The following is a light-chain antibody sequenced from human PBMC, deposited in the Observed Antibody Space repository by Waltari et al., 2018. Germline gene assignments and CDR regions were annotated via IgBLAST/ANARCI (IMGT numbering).Light chain of an antibody. Sequence: SYELTQPPSVSVSPGQTASITCSGDKLGDKYSYWYQQRPGQSPVLVISQDSQRPSAIPERFSGSNSGNTATLTISGTQAMDEADYYCQAWDSSTVVFGGGTKLAVL. CDR3: QAWDSSTVV. CDR1: KLGDKY. V-gene: IGLV3-1*01. J-gene: IGLJ2*01. CDR2: QDS.